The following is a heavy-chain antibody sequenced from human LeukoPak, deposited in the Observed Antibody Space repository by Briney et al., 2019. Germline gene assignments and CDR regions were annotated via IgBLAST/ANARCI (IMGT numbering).Heavy chain of an antibody. CDR3: ARHSRMGYSYGNDY. J-gene: IGHJ4*02. V-gene: IGHV4-59*08. CDR1: GVSISTYY. Sequence: SETLSLTCTVSGVSISTYYWTWIRQPPGKGLEYIAQMFYNESIDYNASLKTRVTMSVDTSKNQISLRLSSVTAADTAVYHCARHSRMGYSYGNDYWGQGTLVTVSS. D-gene: IGHD5-18*01. CDR2: MFYNESI.